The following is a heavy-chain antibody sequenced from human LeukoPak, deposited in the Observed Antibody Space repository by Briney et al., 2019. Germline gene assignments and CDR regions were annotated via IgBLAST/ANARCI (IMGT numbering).Heavy chain of an antibody. CDR1: AFTVSNNY. D-gene: IGHD6-13*01. CDR3: ARLLAAPNTKNS. CDR2: IYGIGGA. Sequence: GGSLKLSCAVSAFTVSNNYMSWVRRAPAKGLEWGSLIYGIGGAYYANSVLGRFAIPRHNSRNNLYPQMIGLRAEGTAVYYCARLLAAPNTKNSWGQGTLVTVSS. V-gene: IGHV3-53*01. J-gene: IGHJ5*02.